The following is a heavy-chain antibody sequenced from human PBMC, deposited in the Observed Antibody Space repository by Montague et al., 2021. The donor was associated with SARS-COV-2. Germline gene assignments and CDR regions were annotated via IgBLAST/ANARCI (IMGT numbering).Heavy chain of an antibody. J-gene: IGHJ5*02. CDR2: IHPYGHT. V-gene: IGHV4-34*01. Sequence: SETLSLTCEVDSGPLSAYYWSWVRQPPGKGLEWIGEIHPYGHTSYNPSLMSRVAISVDTSKNEISLKLKSVTAADTAVYYCARDVPYDTLGPWGQGTLVTVSS. CDR3: ARDVPYDTLGP. D-gene: IGHD3-22*01. CDR1: SGPLSAYY.